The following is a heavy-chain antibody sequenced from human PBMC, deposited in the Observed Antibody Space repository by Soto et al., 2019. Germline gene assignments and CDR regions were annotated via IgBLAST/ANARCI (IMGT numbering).Heavy chain of an antibody. Sequence: SVKASCKSPVYTLTSYAMHLVRQAPGQSLEWMGWINAGNGNTKYSQKFHGRVTITRDTSASTAYMELSSLRSEYTAVYYCARDLTGTTYWFDPWGQGTLVTVSS. CDR2: INAGNGNT. D-gene: IGHD1-1*01. CDR3: ARDLTGTTYWFDP. CDR1: VYTLTSYA. J-gene: IGHJ5*02. V-gene: IGHV1-3*01.